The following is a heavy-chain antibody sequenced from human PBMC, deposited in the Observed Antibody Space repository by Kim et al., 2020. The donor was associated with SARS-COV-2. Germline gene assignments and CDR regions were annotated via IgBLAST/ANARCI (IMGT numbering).Heavy chain of an antibody. CDR3: ARGLWFGELLPHENDY. V-gene: IGHV3-48*03. J-gene: IGHJ4*02. Sequence: GGSLRLSCAASGFTFSSYEMNWVRQAPGKGLEWVSYISSSGSTIYYADSVKGRFTISRDNAKNSLYLQMNSLRAEDTAVYYCARGLWFGELLPHENDYWGQGTLVTVSS. CDR1: GFTFSSYE. CDR2: ISSSGSTI. D-gene: IGHD3-10*01.